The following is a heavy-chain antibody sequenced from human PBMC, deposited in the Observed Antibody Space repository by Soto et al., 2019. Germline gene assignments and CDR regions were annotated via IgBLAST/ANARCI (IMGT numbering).Heavy chain of an antibody. V-gene: IGHV1-3*01. D-gene: IGHD4-17*01. CDR1: RYTFTSYT. J-gene: IGHJ4*02. Sequence: ASVKVSCKASRYTFTSYTIHWVRQAPGQRLEWMGWINGGKGNTKYSQKFQGRVTITRHTAANIANMELSSLRSEDTAVYYCAVQRADYFKYLEYWGQGTLVSVSS. CDR2: INGGKGNT. CDR3: AVQRADYFKYLEY.